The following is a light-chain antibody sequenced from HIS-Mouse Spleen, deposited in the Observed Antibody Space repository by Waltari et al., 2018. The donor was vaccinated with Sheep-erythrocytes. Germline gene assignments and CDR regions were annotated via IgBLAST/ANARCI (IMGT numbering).Light chain of an antibody. Sequence: AIQLTQSPSSLSASVGDRVTITCRASRGISSALAWYQQKPGKAPKLRIYDASSLESGVPSRFSGSGSGTDFTLTISSLQPEDFATYYCQQFNNYPRTFGQGTKVEIK. CDR3: QQFNNYPRT. J-gene: IGKJ1*01. CDR1: RGISSA. V-gene: IGKV1D-13*01. CDR2: DAS.